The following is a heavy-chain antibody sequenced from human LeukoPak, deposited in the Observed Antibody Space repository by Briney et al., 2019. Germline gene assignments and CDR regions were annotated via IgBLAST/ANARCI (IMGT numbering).Heavy chain of an antibody. V-gene: IGHV3-23*01. CDR1: GFTFRSYG. J-gene: IGHJ4*02. CDR2: ITNSADTT. CDR3: AKAVLFDWLLDS. D-gene: IGHD3-9*01. Sequence: SGGSLRLSCAASGFTFRSYGMSWVRQAPGKGLEWVSTITNSADTTYYADSVRGRFTISRDNSKNTLNLQMNGLRAEDTALYYCAKAVLFDWLLDSWGQGTLVTVSS.